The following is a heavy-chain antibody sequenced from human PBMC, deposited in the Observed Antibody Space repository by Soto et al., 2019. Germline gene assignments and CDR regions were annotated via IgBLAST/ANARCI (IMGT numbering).Heavy chain of an antibody. V-gene: IGHV3-7*03. D-gene: IGHD6-6*01. CDR2: IKQDGSET. Sequence: GSLRLSCTASGFAFSSYWMTWVRQAPGKGLEWVASIKQDGSETSYVDSVRGRFTISRDNAKYSLYLQMNSLTAEDTAVYYCARSQLVLDYWGQGTLVTVSS. J-gene: IGHJ4*02. CDR3: ARSQLVLDY. CDR1: GFAFSSYW.